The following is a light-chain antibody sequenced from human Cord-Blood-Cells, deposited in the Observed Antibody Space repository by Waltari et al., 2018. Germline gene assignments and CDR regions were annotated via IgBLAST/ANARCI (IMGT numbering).Light chain of an antibody. Sequence: QSALTQPPSASGSTGQPVTISCPGTRSDDGGSNYALWYQQHPGKAPKRMIYEVSKRPSGVPDRFSGSKSGNTASLTVSGLQAEDEADYYCSSYAGSISYVFGTGTKVTVL. CDR1: RSDDGGSNY. V-gene: IGLV2-8*01. CDR3: SSYAGSISYV. J-gene: IGLJ1*01. CDR2: EVS.